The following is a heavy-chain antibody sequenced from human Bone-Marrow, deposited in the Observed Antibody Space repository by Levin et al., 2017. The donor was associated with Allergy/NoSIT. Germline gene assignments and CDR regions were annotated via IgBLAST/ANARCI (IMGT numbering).Heavy chain of an antibody. CDR2: FSSSAFNA. CDR1: GFTFNNFA. J-gene: IGHJ4*02. D-gene: IGHD2-21*02. CDR3: AKPKRLCGPHCSFAFDH. Sequence: ASVKVSCATSGFTFNNFAMSWVRQAPGKGLEWVSTFSSSAFNAYYADSVKGRFTISTDSSKNILYLDMNTLRVDDTAIYYCAKPKRLCGPHCSFAFDHWGQGTLVTVSS. V-gene: IGHV3-23*01.